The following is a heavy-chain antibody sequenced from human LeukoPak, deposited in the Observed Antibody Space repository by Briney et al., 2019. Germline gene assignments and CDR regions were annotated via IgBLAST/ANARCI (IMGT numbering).Heavy chain of an antibody. Sequence: GGSLRLSCAASGFTFSSNWMHWVRQAPGKGLVWVSRINSDGSSTTYADSVKGRFTISRDNAKNALYLQMNSLRAEDTAVYYCAPTRGSSSWPFDYWGQGTLVTVSS. J-gene: IGHJ4*02. CDR3: APTRGSSSWPFDY. D-gene: IGHD6-13*01. CDR1: GFTFSSNW. CDR2: INSDGSST. V-gene: IGHV3-74*01.